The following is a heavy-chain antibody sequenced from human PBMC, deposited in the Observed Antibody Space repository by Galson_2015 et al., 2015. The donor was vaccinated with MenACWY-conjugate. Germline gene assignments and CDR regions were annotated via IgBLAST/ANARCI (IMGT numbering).Heavy chain of an antibody. J-gene: IGHJ3*01. V-gene: IGHV3-7*01. Sequence: SLRLSCATSGFTFSNSWMGWVRQAPGKGLEWVANIKHDGSGKFYVDSVKGRFIISRDNAKNSLYLQMDSLRAKDTAVYFCARAKEQWLSKTFDVWGQGTLVTVSS. D-gene: IGHD6-19*01. CDR3: ARAKEQWLSKTFDV. CDR1: GFTFSNSW. CDR2: IKHDGSGK.